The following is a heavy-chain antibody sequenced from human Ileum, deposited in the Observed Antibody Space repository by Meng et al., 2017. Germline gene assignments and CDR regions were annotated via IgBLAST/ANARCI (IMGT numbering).Heavy chain of an antibody. V-gene: IGHV1-3*01. CDR1: GATFNSFV. D-gene: IGHD2-15*01. J-gene: IGHJ4*02. CDR2: IHAGNGNR. CDR3: ARDPSGGKFHYFDS. Sequence: QVQLVQSGPDVKRPGASVKVSCKASGATFNSFVIHWVRQAPGQRLEWMGWIHAGNGNRKYSQKFQGRVTFTTDTSATTAYLDLSSLRSEDTAVYYCARDPSGGKFHYFDSWGQGTLVTVSS.